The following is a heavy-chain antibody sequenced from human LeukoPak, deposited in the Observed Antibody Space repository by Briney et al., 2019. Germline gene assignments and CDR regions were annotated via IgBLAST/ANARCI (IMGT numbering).Heavy chain of an antibody. D-gene: IGHD2-2*01. CDR1: GGSISSSSYY. CDR2: IYYSGST. V-gene: IGHV4-39*01. J-gene: IGHJ5*02. CDR3: ARLDCSSTSCPRGDRWFDP. Sequence: SETLSLTCAVSGGSISSSSYYWGWIRQPPGKGLEWIGGIYYSGSTYYNPSLKSRVTISVDTSKNQFSLKLSSVTAADTAVYYCARLDCSSTSCPRGDRWFDPWGQGTLVTVSS.